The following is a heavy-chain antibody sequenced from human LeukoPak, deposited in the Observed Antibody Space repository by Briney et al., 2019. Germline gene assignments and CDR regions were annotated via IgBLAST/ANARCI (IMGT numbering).Heavy chain of an antibody. CDR1: GGSISSGDYY. J-gene: IGHJ3*02. V-gene: IGHV4-30-4*01. CDR3: AREGPDTARGFDI. Sequence: PSQTLSLTCTVSGGSISSGDYYWSWIRQPPGKGLEWIGYIYYSGSTYYNPSLKSRVTISVDTSKNQFSLKLSSVTAADTAVYYCAREGPDTARGFDIWGQGTMVTVSS. CDR2: IYYSGST. D-gene: IGHD5-18*01.